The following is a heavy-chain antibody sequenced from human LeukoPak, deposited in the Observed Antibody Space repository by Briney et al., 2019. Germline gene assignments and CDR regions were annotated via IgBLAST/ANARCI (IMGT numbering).Heavy chain of an antibody. D-gene: IGHD4-17*01. CDR3: ARRAVTSDY. Sequence: SETLSLTCTVSGGSISSYYWSWIRQPPGKGLEWIGCIYYSGSTNYNPSFKSRVTISVDTSKNQFSLKLSSVTAADTAVYYCARRAVTSDYWGQGTLVTVSS. CDR2: IYYSGST. CDR1: GGSISSYY. V-gene: IGHV4-59*12. J-gene: IGHJ4*02.